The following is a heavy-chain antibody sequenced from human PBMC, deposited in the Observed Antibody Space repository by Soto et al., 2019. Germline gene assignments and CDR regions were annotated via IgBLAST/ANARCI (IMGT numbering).Heavy chain of an antibody. V-gene: IGHV3-30*18. D-gene: IGHD5-18*01. CDR1: GFIFSTYA. Sequence: PGGSLRLSCAASGFIFSTYAMQWVRQAPGKGLEWVAVISNDGGTKYYSDSVKGRFTISRDNSKNTVYLHMNGLRPEDTAVYYCAKASSPRDPWLDYWGQGTLVTVSS. J-gene: IGHJ4*02. CDR2: ISNDGGTK. CDR3: AKASSPRDPWLDY.